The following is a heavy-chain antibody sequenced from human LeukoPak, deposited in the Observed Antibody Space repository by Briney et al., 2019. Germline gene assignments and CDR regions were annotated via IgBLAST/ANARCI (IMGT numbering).Heavy chain of an antibody. Sequence: ASVKVSCKASGYTFISFYMHWVRQAPGQGLEWLGIINPTGGSASSAQKFQGRVTLTRDTSTSTVYMELSSLRSEDTAVYYCARDYHGSGSLTTFDYWGQGTLVTVSS. CDR2: INPTGGSA. J-gene: IGHJ4*02. CDR1: GYTFISFY. CDR3: ARDYHGSGSLTTFDY. V-gene: IGHV1-46*01. D-gene: IGHD3-10*01.